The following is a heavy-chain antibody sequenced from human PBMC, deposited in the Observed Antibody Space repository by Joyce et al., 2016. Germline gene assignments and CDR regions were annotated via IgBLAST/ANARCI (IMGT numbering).Heavy chain of an antibody. Sequence: QVQLVQSGAEVKKPGASVKVSCKASGYTFTGYYVHWVRQAPGQGLEWMGWIKPNSGETNYAQKFQGRVTRTRDTSKSTAYMEMTRLRYDDTAVYYCSRARRMGALPLDFWGQGTLVTVSS. CDR2: IKPNSGET. CDR1: GYTFTGYY. J-gene: IGHJ4*02. CDR3: SRARRMGALPLDF. V-gene: IGHV1-2*02. D-gene: IGHD1-26*01.